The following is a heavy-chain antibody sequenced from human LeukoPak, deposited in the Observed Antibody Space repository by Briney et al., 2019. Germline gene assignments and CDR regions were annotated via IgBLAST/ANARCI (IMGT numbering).Heavy chain of an antibody. V-gene: IGHV4-38-2*02. CDR3: ATSSSGWASYGMDV. J-gene: IGHJ6*02. D-gene: IGHD6-25*01. CDR1: GYSISSGYY. CDR2: IYHSGSA. Sequence: SETLSLTCTVSGYSISSGYYWGWMRQPPGKGLEWMGSIYHSGSAYFNPSLKSRFTISIDTSKHHFSLTLSSVTAADTAVYYCATSSSGWASYGMDVWGQGTTVTVSS.